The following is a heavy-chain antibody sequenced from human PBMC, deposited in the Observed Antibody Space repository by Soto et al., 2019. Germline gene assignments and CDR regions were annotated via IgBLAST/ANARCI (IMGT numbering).Heavy chain of an antibody. D-gene: IGHD3-10*01. CDR2: MNPNSGNT. CDR1: GYTCTSYD. J-gene: IGHJ3*02. V-gene: IGHV1-8*01. Sequence: QVQLVQSGAEVKKPGASVKVSCKASGYTCTSYDINWVRQATGQGLEWMGWMNPNSGNTGYAQKFQGRVTMTRNTSISTAYMELSSLRSEDTAVYYCARGSPRLLRFGEDAFDIWGQGTMVTVSS. CDR3: ARGSPRLLRFGEDAFDI.